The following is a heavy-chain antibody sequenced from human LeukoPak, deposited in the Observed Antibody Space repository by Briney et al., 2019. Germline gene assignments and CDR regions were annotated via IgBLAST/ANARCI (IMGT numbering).Heavy chain of an antibody. J-gene: IGHJ3*01. V-gene: IGHV4-4*07. CDR2: IYTSGNT. CDR1: GGSTSTYY. Sequence: PSETLSLTXTVSGGSTSTYYWSWIRQPAGKGLEWIGRIYTSGNTNYNPSLKSRVTMSVDTSKNQFSLKLSSVTAADTAVYYCARLAGTDAFDVWGQGTMVTVSS. D-gene: IGHD6-19*01. CDR3: ARLAGTDAFDV.